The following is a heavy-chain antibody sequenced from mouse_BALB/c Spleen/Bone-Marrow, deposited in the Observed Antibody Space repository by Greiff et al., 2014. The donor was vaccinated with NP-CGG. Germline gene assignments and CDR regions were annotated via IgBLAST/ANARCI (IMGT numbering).Heavy chain of an antibody. D-gene: IGHD1-1*01. J-gene: IGHJ3*01. CDR3: ARDYGRTAWFAY. V-gene: IGHV14-3*02. CDR2: IDPANGNT. Sequence: VQLKESGAELVKPGASVKLSYTASGFNIKDTYIHWVKQRPEQGLEWIGGIDPANGNTKHDPKFQGKATITADTSSNTAYLQLSSLTSEDTAVYYCARDYGRTAWFAYWGQGTLVTVSA. CDR1: GFNIKDTY.